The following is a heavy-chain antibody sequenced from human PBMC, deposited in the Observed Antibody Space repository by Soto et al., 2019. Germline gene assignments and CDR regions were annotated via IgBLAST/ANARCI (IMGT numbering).Heavy chain of an antibody. CDR3: ARGRYYYDSSGYYYYYYGMDV. V-gene: IGHV1-69*13. Sequence: SVKVSCKASGGTFSSYAISWVRQAPGQGLEWMGGIIPIFGTANYTQKFQGRVTITADESTSTAYMELSSLRSEDTAVYYCARGRYYYDSSGYYYYYYGMDVWGQGTTVTVSS. D-gene: IGHD3-22*01. CDR1: GGTFSSYA. J-gene: IGHJ6*02. CDR2: IIPIFGTA.